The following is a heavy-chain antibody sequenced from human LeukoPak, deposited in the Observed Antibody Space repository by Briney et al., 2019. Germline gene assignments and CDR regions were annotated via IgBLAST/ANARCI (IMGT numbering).Heavy chain of an antibody. Sequence: KSGGSLRLSCAASGFTFSSYSMTWVRQAPGKGLEWVSSISSSSSYIYYADSVKGRFTISRDNAKNSLYLQMNSLRAEDTAVYYCARGEYYYGSGSYPLYYYYYYYMDVWGKGTTVTVSS. V-gene: IGHV3-21*01. CDR3: ARGEYYYGSGSYPLYYYYYYYMDV. J-gene: IGHJ6*03. CDR2: ISSSSSYI. D-gene: IGHD3-10*01. CDR1: GFTFSSYS.